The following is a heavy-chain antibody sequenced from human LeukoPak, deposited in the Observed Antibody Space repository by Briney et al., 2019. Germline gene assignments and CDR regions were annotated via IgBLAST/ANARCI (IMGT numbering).Heavy chain of an antibody. V-gene: IGHV4-61*02. J-gene: IGHJ4*02. Sequence: SETLSLTCTVSGGSISSGSYYWSWIRPPAGKGLEWIGRIYTSGSTNYNPSLKSRVTISVDTSKNQFSLKLSSVTAADTAVYYCASSNAIPKYYFDYWGQGTLVTVSS. CDR2: IYTSGST. D-gene: IGHD2-8*01. CDR1: GGSISSGSYY. CDR3: ASSNAIPKYYFDY.